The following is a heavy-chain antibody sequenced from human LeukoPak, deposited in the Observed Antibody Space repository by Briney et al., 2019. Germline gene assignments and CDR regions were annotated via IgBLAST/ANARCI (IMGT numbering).Heavy chain of an antibody. CDR1: GGSISSSNW. CDR2: IYHSGST. V-gene: IGHV4-4*02. CDR3: AIGRIAAAGTPFDY. Sequence: SGTLSLTCAVSGGSISSSNWWSWVRQPPGKGLEWIGEIYHSGSTNYNPSLKSRVTISVDKSKNQSSLKLSSVTAADTAVYYCAIGRIAAAGTPFDYWGQGTLVTVSS. D-gene: IGHD6-13*01. J-gene: IGHJ4*02.